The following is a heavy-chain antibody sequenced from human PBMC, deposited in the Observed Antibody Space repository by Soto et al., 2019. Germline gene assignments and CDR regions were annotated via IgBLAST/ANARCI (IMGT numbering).Heavy chain of an antibody. J-gene: IGHJ6*03. Sequence: PSETLSLTCTVSGGSISSYYWSWIRQPPGKGLEWIGYIYYSGSTNYNPSLKSRVTISVDTSKNQFSLKLSSVTAADTAVYYCARRPDDFWSFYMDVWGKGTTVTVSS. V-gene: IGHV4-59*01. CDR1: GGSISSYY. CDR3: ARRPDDFWSFYMDV. D-gene: IGHD3-3*01. CDR2: IYYSGST.